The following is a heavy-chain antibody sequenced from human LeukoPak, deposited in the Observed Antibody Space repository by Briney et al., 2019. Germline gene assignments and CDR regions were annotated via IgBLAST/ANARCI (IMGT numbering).Heavy chain of an antibody. CDR1: GFTFSGHW. V-gene: IGHV3-74*01. J-gene: IGHJ4*02. Sequence: GGSLRLSCAVSGFTFSGHWMFWVRQAPGKGLEWVSSDGSGTGYTDSVKGRFTVSRDNARNTLYLQMNSLRAEDTAVYYCAKYPGGGATAPFDYWGQGTLVTVSS. CDR2: DGSGT. CDR3: AKYPGGGATAPFDY. D-gene: IGHD1-26*01.